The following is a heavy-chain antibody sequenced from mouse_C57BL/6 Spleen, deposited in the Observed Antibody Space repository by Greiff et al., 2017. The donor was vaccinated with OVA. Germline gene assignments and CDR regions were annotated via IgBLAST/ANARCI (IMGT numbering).Heavy chain of an antibody. D-gene: IGHD1-1*01. Sequence: EVQVVESGGGLVKPGGSLKLSCAASGFTFSSYTMSWVRQTPEKRLEWVATISGGGGNTYYPASVKGRFTISRDNAKNTLYLQMSSLRSEDTALYYCARLTTVVAHFDYWGQGTTLTVSS. CDR2: ISGGGGNT. J-gene: IGHJ2*01. CDR1: GFTFSSYT. V-gene: IGHV5-9*01. CDR3: ARLTTVVAHFDY.